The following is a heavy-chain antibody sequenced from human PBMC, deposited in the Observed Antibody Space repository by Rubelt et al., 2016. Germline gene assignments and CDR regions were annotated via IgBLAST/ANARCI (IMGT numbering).Heavy chain of an antibody. CDR1: GFTFSSYS. CDR3: ARGMFDYYGSGRTDWGMDV. V-gene: IGHV3-21*05. CDR2: ISSSSSYI. J-gene: IGHJ6*02. Sequence: EVQLVESGGGLVQPGGSLRLSCAASGFTFSSYSMNWVRQAPGKGLEWVSYISSSSSYIYYADSVKGRFTISRDNAKNSLYLQRSSLRAGDTAVYYCARGMFDYYGSGRTDWGMDVWGQGTTVTVSS. D-gene: IGHD3-10*01.